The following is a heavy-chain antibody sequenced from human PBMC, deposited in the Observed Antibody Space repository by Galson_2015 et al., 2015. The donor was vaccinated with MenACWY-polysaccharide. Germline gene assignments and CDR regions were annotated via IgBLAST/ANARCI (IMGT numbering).Heavy chain of an antibody. V-gene: IGHV4-61*02. D-gene: IGHD6-6*01. Sequence: TLSLTCTVSGGSISSGSYYWTWIRQPAGKGLEWIGRIYTSGSTKYNPSLKSRVTLSIDTSENQFSLKLSSVTAADTAVYYCARDAAVLEYSSSSRSPGGWFDPWGQGTLVTVSS. CDR1: GGSISSGSYY. CDR3: ARDAAVLEYSSSSRSPGGWFDP. CDR2: IYTSGST. J-gene: IGHJ5*02.